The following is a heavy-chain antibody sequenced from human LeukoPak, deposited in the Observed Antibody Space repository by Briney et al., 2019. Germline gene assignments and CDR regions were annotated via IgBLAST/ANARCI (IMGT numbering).Heavy chain of an antibody. D-gene: IGHD4-17*01. CDR2: IYYTGSS. Sequence: SETLSLTCTVSGGSISTNNHYWGWIRQPPGKGLEWIGTIYYTGSSYYNPSLKSRVTISVDTSKNQFSLKMSSVTAADTAVVYCARGTHDYGDSFDFWGQGTLVTVSS. CDR1: GGSISTNNHY. V-gene: IGHV4-39*01. J-gene: IGHJ4*02. CDR3: ARGTHDYGDSFDF.